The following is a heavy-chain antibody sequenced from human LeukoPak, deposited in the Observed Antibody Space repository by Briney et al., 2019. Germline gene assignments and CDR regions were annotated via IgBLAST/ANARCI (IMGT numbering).Heavy chain of an antibody. CDR2: IYHSGST. CDR1: GYSISSGYY. Sequence: SETLSLTCAVSGYSISSGYYWGWIRQPPGKGLEWIGSIYHSGSTYYNPSLKSRVTISVDTSKNQFSLKLSSVTAADTAVYYCATHDYGDYHYWGQGTLVTVSS. J-gene: IGHJ4*02. V-gene: IGHV4-38-2*01. D-gene: IGHD4-17*01. CDR3: ATHDYGDYHY.